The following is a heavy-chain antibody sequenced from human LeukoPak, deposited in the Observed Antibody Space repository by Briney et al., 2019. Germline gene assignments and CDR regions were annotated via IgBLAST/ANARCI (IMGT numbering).Heavy chain of an antibody. CDR2: ISSSSSTI. Sequence: SGGSLRLSCAASGFTFSSYSMNWVRQAPGKGLEWVSYISSSSSTIYYADSVKGRFTISRDNAKNSLYLQMNSLRAEDTAVYNCARGISPRKRAMIVVVIPYFDYWGQGTLVTVSS. D-gene: IGHD3-22*01. CDR3: ARGISPRKRAMIVVVIPYFDY. V-gene: IGHV3-48*01. J-gene: IGHJ4*02. CDR1: GFTFSSYS.